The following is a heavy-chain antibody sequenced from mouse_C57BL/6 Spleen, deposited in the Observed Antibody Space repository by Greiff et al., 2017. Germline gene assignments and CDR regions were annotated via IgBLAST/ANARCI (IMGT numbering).Heavy chain of an antibody. CDR3: ARRGIYYYGSSYDWYFDV. D-gene: IGHD1-1*01. V-gene: IGHV1-69*01. Sequence: QVQLQQPGAELVMPGASVKLSCKASGYTFTSYWMHWVKQRPGQGLEWIGEIDPSDSYTNYNQKFKGKSTLTVDKSSSTAYMQLSSLTSEDSAVYYCARRGIYYYGSSYDWYFDVWGTGTTVTVSS. J-gene: IGHJ1*03. CDR1: GYTFTSYW. CDR2: IDPSDSYT.